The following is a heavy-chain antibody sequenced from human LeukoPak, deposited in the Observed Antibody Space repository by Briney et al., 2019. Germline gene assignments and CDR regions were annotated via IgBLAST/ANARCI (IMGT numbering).Heavy chain of an antibody. V-gene: IGHV3-48*03. Sequence: GGSLRLSYAASGFTFSSYEMTWVRQAPGKGLEWVSYIGTSGSTIYYADSVKGRFTISRDNAENSLYLQMNSLRAEDTAVYYCARVPYYAFWSGYTLDIWGQGTMVTVSS. CDR2: IGTSGSTI. CDR1: GFTFSSYE. J-gene: IGHJ3*02. D-gene: IGHD3-3*01. CDR3: ARVPYYAFWSGYTLDI.